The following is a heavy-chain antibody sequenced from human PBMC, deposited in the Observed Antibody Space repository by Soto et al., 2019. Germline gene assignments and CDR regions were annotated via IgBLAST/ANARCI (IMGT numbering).Heavy chain of an antibody. CDR2: ISGSGGST. CDR3: AKDPSKTYYDFWSGLQPSDC. J-gene: IGHJ4*02. D-gene: IGHD3-3*01. V-gene: IGHV3-23*01. CDR1: GFTFSSYA. Sequence: EVQLLESGGGLVQPGGSLRLSCAASGFTFSSYAMSWVRQAPGKGLEWVSAISGSGGSTYYADSVKGRFTISRDNSKNTLYLQMNSLRAEDTAVYYCAKDPSKTYYDFWSGLQPSDCWGQGTLVTVSS.